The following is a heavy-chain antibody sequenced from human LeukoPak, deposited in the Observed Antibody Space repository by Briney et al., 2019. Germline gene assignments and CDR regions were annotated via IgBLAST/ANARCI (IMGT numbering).Heavy chain of an antibody. Sequence: GGSLRLSCAASGFTFDDYAMHWVRHAPGKGLEWVSGISWNSGSIGYADSVKGRFTISRDNAKSSLYLQMNSLRAEDTALYYCAKDTATIDSSGWYYFDYWGQGTLVTVSS. CDR3: AKDTATIDSSGWYYFDY. V-gene: IGHV3-9*01. CDR1: GFTFDDYA. CDR2: ISWNSGSI. J-gene: IGHJ4*02. D-gene: IGHD6-19*01.